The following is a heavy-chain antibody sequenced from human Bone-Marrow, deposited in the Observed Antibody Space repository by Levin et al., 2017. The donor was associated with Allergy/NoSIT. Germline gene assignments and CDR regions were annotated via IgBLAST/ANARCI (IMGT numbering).Heavy chain of an antibody. CDR1: GGTFKSYT. J-gene: IGHJ4*02. CDR2: IIPMFGTT. V-gene: IGHV1-69*13. Sequence: ASVKVSCKASGGTFKSYTISWVRQAPGQGLEWMAGIIPMFGTTHYAQKFHGRVTITADESTITAYMELTSLRVEDTAIYYCARDEGLGLQISSWGQGALVTVSS. D-gene: IGHD5-24*01. CDR3: ARDEGLGLQISS.